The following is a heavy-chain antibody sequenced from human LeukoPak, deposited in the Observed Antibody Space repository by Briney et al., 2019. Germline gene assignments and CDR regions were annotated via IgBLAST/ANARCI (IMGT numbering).Heavy chain of an antibody. CDR3: MRQNRAYFFGH. J-gene: IGHJ1*01. Sequence: GWSLRLSCAASGFTFSSYWMTWGRQAPGKGLEWVANIRQDGSEKNYVDSVKGRFTISRDNAKNSLYLQMNSLRVEDTAVYFCMRQNRAYFFGHWGQGTLVTVSS. D-gene: IGHD3-3*01. CDR1: GFTFSSYW. CDR2: IRQDGSEK. V-gene: IGHV3-7*01.